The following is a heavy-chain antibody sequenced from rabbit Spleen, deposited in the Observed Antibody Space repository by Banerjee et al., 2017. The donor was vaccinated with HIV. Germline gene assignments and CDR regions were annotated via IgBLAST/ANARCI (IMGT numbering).Heavy chain of an antibody. V-gene: IGHV1S45*01. CDR1: GFSFSSRFY. J-gene: IGHJ6*01. Sequence: QQQLEESGGGLVKPGGTLTLTCTASGFSFSSRFYMCWVRQAPGKGLEWIACIYAGSSGNTYYASWAKGRFTISKTSSTTVTLQMTSLTAADTATYFCARDTGTSFSTYGMDLWGQGTLVTVS. D-gene: IGHD7-1*01. CDR2: IYAGSSGNT. CDR3: ARDTGTSFSTYGMDL.